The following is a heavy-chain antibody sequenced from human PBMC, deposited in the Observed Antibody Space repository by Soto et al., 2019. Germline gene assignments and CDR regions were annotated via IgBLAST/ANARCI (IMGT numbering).Heavy chain of an antibody. V-gene: IGHV1-69*13. CDR1: GGTFSSYA. Sequence: SVKVSCKASGGTFSSYAISWVRQAPGQGLEWMGGIIPIFGTANYAQKFQGRVTITADESTSTAYMELSSLRSEDTAVYYCAENTIFGVVIRPARLNHYYYGMDVWGQGTTVTVSS. D-gene: IGHD3-3*01. J-gene: IGHJ6*02. CDR3: AENTIFGVVIRPARLNHYYYGMDV. CDR2: IIPIFGTA.